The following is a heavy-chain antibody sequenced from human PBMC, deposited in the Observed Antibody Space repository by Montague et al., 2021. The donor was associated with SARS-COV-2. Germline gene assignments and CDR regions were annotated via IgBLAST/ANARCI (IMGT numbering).Heavy chain of an antibody. J-gene: IGHJ4*02. D-gene: IGHD3-10*01. Sequence: NNKYYADPLKGRFTISRYNSKNTLYLQMNSVRAEDTSVYYCAREGLSGSYYGFLDYWGQGTLVNVS. CDR3: AREGLSGSYYGFLDY. V-gene: IGHV3-30-3*01. CDR2: NNK.